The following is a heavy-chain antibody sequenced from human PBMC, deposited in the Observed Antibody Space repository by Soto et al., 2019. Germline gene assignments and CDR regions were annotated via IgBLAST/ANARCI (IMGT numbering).Heavy chain of an antibody. V-gene: IGHV3-74*01. CDR1: GFTFSNYW. CDR2: INTDGSRA. D-gene: IGHD3-16*01. J-gene: IGHJ5*02. Sequence: EVQLVESGGDLVQPGGSLRLSCAASGFTFSNYWMHWVRQAPGKGLMWVSRINTDGSRATYADSVQGRFGISRDNAKNTVYLQMNSLRAKDTAVYYCARVKLGSYDWVDPWGQGTLVTVSS. CDR3: ARVKLGSYDWVDP.